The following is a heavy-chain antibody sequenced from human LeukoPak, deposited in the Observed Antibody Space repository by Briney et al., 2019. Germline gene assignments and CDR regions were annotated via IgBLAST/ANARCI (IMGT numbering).Heavy chain of an antibody. V-gene: IGHV4-34*01. CDR2: INHSGST. D-gene: IGHD3-22*01. CDR3: AGGYYYDSSGYLGY. CDR1: GGSFSGYY. Sequence: SETLSLTCAVYGGSFSGYYWSWIRQPPGKGLEWIGEINHSGSTNYNPALKSRVTISVDTSKNQFSLKLSPVTVADTAVYYRAGGYYYDSSGYLGYWGQGTLVTVSS. J-gene: IGHJ4*02.